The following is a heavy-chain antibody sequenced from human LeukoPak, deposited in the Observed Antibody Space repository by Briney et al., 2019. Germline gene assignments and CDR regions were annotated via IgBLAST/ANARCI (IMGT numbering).Heavy chain of an antibody. J-gene: IGHJ4*02. D-gene: IGHD3-22*01. V-gene: IGHV3-48*03. Sequence: GGSLRLSCAASGFIFTSYEMNWVRQAPREGLEWVSYISSSGSTMYYADSVKGRFTISRDNAKNSLYLQMNSLRAEDTAVYYCARDLGYYDSSGFVLDYWGQGTLVTVSS. CDR3: ARDLGYYDSSGFVLDY. CDR2: ISSSGSTM. CDR1: GFIFTSYE.